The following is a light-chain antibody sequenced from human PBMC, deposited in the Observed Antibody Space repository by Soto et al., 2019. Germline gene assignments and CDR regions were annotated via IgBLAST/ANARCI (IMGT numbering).Light chain of an antibody. CDR2: TAA. V-gene: IGKV3-11*01. CDR3: QQRSSWPLT. CDR1: QSVGSD. J-gene: IGKJ3*01. Sequence: EIVLTQSPATLSLSPGERATLSCRASQSVGSDLAWYQQKPGQAPRLLIYTAAHRPTGIPARFSGSGSGTDFTLIISSLEAEDFALYYCQQRSSWPLTFGPGTTVDIK.